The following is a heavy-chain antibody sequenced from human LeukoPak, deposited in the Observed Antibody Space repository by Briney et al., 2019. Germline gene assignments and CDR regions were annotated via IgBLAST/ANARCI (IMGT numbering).Heavy chain of an antibody. J-gene: IGHJ5*02. CDR3: ARGGGYCSSTSCYHNWFDP. V-gene: IGHV1-69*13. CDR1: GGTFSSYA. CDR2: IIPIFGTA. Sequence: SVKVSCKASGGTFSSYAISWVRQAPGQGLEWMGGIIPIFGTANYAQKFQGRVTITADESTSTAYMELSSLRSEDTAVYYCARGGGYCSSTSCYHNWFDPWGQGTLVTVSS. D-gene: IGHD2-2*01.